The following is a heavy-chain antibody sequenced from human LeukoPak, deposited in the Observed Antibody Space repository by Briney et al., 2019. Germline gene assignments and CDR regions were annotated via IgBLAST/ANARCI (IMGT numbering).Heavy chain of an antibody. CDR2: ISGNNDNP. J-gene: IGHJ4*02. CDR3: ARDGTSTDDY. V-gene: IGHV1-18*01. CDR1: GYTFSNFG. D-gene: IGHD2-2*01. Sequence: ASVRVSCKSSGYTFSNFGINWVRQAPGQGLEWMGWISGNNDNPNYGQKFQGRFTVTTDSSTNTAYMELRNLRFDDTAVYYCARDGTSTDDYWGQGTLVTVSS.